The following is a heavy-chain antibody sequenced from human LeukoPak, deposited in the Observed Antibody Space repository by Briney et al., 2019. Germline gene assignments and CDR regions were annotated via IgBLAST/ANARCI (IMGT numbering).Heavy chain of an antibody. Sequence: SETLSLTCAVYGGSFSGYYWSWIRQPPGKGLEWIGEINHSGSTNYNPFLKSRVTISVDTSKNQFSLKLSSVTAADTAVYYCARGHSSSWYAPGWFDPWAREPWSPSPQ. D-gene: IGHD6-13*01. CDR1: GGSFSGYY. CDR2: INHSGST. J-gene: IGHJ5*02. CDR3: ARGHSSSWYAPGWFDP. V-gene: IGHV4-34*01.